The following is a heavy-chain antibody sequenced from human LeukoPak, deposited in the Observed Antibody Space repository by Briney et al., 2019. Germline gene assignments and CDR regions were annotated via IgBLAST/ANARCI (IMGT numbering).Heavy chain of an antibody. CDR1: GFTFINYG. D-gene: IGHD3-10*01. CDR2: IGATDTYI. J-gene: IGHJ6*02. CDR3: AKDSRGSGSRYYGMDV. Sequence: GGSLRLSCAASGFTFINYGINWVRQAPGKGLEWVSSIGATDTYIYYAASLKGRFTISRDNAKNSLYLQMNSLRPEDTALYYCAKDSRGSGSRYYGMDVWGQGTTVTVSS. V-gene: IGHV3-21*04.